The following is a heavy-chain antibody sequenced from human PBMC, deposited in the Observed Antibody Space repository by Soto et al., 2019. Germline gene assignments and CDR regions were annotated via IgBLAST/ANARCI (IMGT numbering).Heavy chain of an antibody. CDR3: ARRYYGGNYWYFDL. D-gene: IGHD4-17*01. V-gene: IGHV4-59*08. CDR1: GGSISTYY. CDR2: IHYSGST. Sequence: QVQLQESGPGLVKPSETLSLTCTVSGGSISTYYWSWIWQPPGKGLEWIGYIHYSGSTNYNPSLKSRVAISVDTSKNQFSLKLTSVTAADTAVYYCARRYYGGNYWYFDLWGRGTLVTVSS. J-gene: IGHJ2*01.